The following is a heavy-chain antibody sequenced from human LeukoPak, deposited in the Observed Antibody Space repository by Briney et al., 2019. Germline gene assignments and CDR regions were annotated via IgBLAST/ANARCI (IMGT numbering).Heavy chain of an antibody. CDR2: IYSSGSN. Sequence: SETLSLTCTVSGGSISSDYWSWIRQPAGKGLEWIGRIYSSGSNKYNPSLKSRVTMSVDTSKNQFSLKLSSVTAADTAVYYCARGRFSSGWYGIDYWGQGTLVTVSS. J-gene: IGHJ4*02. D-gene: IGHD6-19*01. CDR1: GGSISSDY. V-gene: IGHV4-4*07. CDR3: ARGRFSSGWYGIDY.